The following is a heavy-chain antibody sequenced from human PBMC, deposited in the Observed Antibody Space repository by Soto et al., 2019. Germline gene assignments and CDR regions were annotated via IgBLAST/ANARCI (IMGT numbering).Heavy chain of an antibody. CDR2: IIPIFGTA. Sequence: GASVKVSCKASGGTFSSYAISWVRQAPGQGLEWMGGIIPIFGTANYAQKFQGRVTITADESTSTAYMELSSLRSEDTAVYYCARELERHRPFDYWGQGTLVTVSS. J-gene: IGHJ4*02. D-gene: IGHD1-1*01. CDR3: ARELERHRPFDY. V-gene: IGHV1-69*13. CDR1: GGTFSSYA.